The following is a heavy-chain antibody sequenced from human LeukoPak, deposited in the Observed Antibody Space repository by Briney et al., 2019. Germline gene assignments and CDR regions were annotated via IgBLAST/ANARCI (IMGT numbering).Heavy chain of an antibody. CDR3: ARGVYCSGGNCYSPLDY. CDR1: GGSFSGYY. Sequence: PSETLSLTCAVYGGSFSGYYWSWIRQPPGKGLEWIGEINHSGNTNYNPSLKSRVTISVDTSKNQFSLKVNSVTAADAAVYYCARGVYCSGGNCYSPLDYWGQGILVTVSS. CDR2: INHSGNT. J-gene: IGHJ4*02. D-gene: IGHD2-15*01. V-gene: IGHV4-34*01.